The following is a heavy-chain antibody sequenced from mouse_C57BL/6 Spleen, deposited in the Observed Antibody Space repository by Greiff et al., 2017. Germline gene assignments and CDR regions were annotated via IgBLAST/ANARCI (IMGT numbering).Heavy chain of an antibody. D-gene: IGHD1-1*01. CDR2: IDPSDSYT. V-gene: IGHV1-69*01. Sequence: QVQLKQPGAELVMPGASVKLSCKASGYTFTSYWMHWVKQRPGQGLEWIGEIDPSDSYTNYNQKFKGKSTLTVDKSSSTAYMQLSSLTSEDSAVYYCARGGYGSRNAMDYWGQGTSVTVSS. J-gene: IGHJ4*01. CDR3: ARGGYGSRNAMDY. CDR1: GYTFTSYW.